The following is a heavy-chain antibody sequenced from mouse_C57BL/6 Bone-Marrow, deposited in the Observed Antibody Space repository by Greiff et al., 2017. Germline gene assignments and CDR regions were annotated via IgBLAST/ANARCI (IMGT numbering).Heavy chain of an antibody. Sequence: VQLQQPGAELVRPGSSVKLSCKASGYTFTSYWLHWVKQRPIQGLEWIGNIDPSDSETHYNQKFKDKAHLTVDKSSSTAYMQLSSLTSEDSAVYYCARDFYYYGTWYFDVWGTGTTVTVSS. D-gene: IGHD1-1*01. CDR1: GYTFTSYW. V-gene: IGHV1-52*01. CDR2: IDPSDSET. J-gene: IGHJ1*03. CDR3: ARDFYYYGTWYFDV.